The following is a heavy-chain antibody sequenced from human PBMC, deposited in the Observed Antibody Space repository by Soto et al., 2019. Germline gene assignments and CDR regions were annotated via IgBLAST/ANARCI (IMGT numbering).Heavy chain of an antibody. J-gene: IGHJ1*01. V-gene: IGHV1-46*01. CDR3: AREYEGIAAAGGLQH. D-gene: IGHD6-13*01. Sequence: QVQLVQSGAEVKKPGASVKVSCKASGYTFTSYYMHWVRQAPGQGLEWMGIINPSGGSISDAQKLQGRVTMTRDTSTSTVYMELSSLRSEDTAVYYCAREYEGIAAAGGLQHWGQGTLVTVSS. CDR1: GYTFTSYY. CDR2: INPSGGSI.